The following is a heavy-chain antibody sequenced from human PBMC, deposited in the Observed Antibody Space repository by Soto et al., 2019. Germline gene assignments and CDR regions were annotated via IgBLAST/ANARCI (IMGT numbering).Heavy chain of an antibody. V-gene: IGHV4-34*01. D-gene: IGHD6-6*01. CDR3: AIGPLLSSGKHKPFDY. J-gene: IGHJ4*02. Sequence: SETLSLTCAVYGGSFSGYYWSWIRQPPGKGLEWIGEINHSGSTNYNPSLKSRVTISVDTSKNQFSLKLSSVTAADTAVYYCAIGPLLSSGKHKPFDYWGQGTLVTVSS. CDR2: INHSGST. CDR1: GGSFSGYY.